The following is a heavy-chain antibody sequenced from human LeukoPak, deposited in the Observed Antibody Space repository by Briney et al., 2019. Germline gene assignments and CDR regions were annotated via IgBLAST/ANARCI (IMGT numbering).Heavy chain of an antibody. CDR3: ARESHSGSYMSWFDP. CDR2: IYYSGST. Sequence: SETLSLTCTVSGGSISSSSYYWSWIRQPPGKGLEWIGYIYYSGSTNYNPSLKSRVTISVDTSKNQFSLKLSSVTAADTAVYYCARESHSGSYMSWFDPWGQGTLVTVSS. V-gene: IGHV4-61*01. J-gene: IGHJ5*02. CDR1: GGSISSSSYY. D-gene: IGHD1-26*01.